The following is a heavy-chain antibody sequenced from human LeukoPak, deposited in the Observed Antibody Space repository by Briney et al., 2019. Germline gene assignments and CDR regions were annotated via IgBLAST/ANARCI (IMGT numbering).Heavy chain of an antibody. V-gene: IGHV3-30*03. Sequence: GGSLRLSCAASGFTFSSYGMHWVRQAPGKGLEWVAVISYDGSNKYYADSVKGRFTISRDNSKNTLYLQMNSLRAEDTAVYYCARCRNFWSGPHDYWGQGTLVTVSS. D-gene: IGHD3-3*01. CDR2: ISYDGSNK. CDR1: GFTFSSYG. J-gene: IGHJ4*02. CDR3: ARCRNFWSGPHDY.